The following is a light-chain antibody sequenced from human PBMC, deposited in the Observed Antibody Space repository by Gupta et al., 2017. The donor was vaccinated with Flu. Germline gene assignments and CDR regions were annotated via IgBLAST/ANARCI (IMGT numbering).Light chain of an antibody. CDR1: AVTKQY. Sequence: GQTARITCAEDAVTKQYAYWYQQKPGQAPLLVISKGGRRPSVLPGRFSGSSSETTVTLTSSGVQADDEADYYCQSADSSGTYVVFGGGTKLTVL. J-gene: IGLJ3*02. V-gene: IGLV3-25*03. CDR2: KGG. CDR3: QSADSSGTYVV.